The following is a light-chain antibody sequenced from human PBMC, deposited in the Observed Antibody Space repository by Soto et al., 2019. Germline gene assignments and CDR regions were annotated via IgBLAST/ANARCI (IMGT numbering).Light chain of an antibody. CDR2: ATS. V-gene: IGKV3-15*01. CDR3: QQYNNWPQVS. CDR1: QTVSSN. J-gene: IGKJ3*01. Sequence: EIVLTQSPATLSASPGESVTLSCRASQTVSSNLAWYQHKPGQAPRLLIYATSTRAPGVSARFSGSGSGSGTEFTLTISSLQSEDFAVYYCQQYNNWPQVSFGPGTKVEIK.